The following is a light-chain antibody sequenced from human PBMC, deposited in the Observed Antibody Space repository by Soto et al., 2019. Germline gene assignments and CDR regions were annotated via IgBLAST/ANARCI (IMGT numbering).Light chain of an antibody. CDR1: QSISSW. Sequence: DIQMTQSPSTLSASVGDRVTITCRASQSISSWLAWYQQKPGKAPKLLIYKASSLESWVPSRFSGSGSGTEFTLTISSLQPDDFATYYCQQYNNWPQTFGQGTKVEIK. CDR2: KAS. CDR3: QQYNNWPQT. V-gene: IGKV1-5*03. J-gene: IGKJ1*01.